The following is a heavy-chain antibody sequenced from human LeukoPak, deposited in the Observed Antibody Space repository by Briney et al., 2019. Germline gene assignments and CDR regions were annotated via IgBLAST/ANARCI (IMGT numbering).Heavy chain of an antibody. J-gene: IGHJ6*03. D-gene: IGHD6-19*01. Sequence: PGGSLRLSCAASGFTFSSYAMHWVRQAPGKGREYVSAIRSNGGSTNYAHSVKGRFTISINNSKNTLCLQVGSLRAEDMAVYYCARDRAAVAGTYYMDVWGKGTTVTVSS. CDR2: IRSNGGST. CDR3: ARDRAAVAGTYYMDV. CDR1: GFTFSSYA. V-gene: IGHV3-64*01.